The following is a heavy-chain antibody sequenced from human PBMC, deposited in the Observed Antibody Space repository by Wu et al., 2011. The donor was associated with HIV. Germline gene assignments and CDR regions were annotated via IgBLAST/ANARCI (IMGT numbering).Heavy chain of an antibody. CDR3: AVRTGLGAGAFDY. CDR1: RDTFRSSA. Sequence: QVQLVQSGAEVKRPGSSVMVSCRASRDTFRSSAISWVRQAPGQGLEWMGGIIPSFDTANYAQKFQGRVTITTDKSTAYMEMSSLTSEDTALYYCAVRTGLGAGAFDYWGQGTWSSSPQ. J-gene: IGHJ4*02. D-gene: IGHD3-10*02. V-gene: IGHV1-69*06. CDR2: IIPSFDTA.